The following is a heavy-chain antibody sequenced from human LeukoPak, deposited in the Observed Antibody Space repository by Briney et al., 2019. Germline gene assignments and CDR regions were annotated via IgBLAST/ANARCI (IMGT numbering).Heavy chain of an antibody. CDR3: ARGPKWFDP. Sequence: PGGSLTLSCAASGFTFSSNRMHWVRQAPGKGLVWVSRINSDGSSTNYADSVKGRFTTSRDNAENTLYLQMNSLRADDTAVYYCARGPKWFDPWGQGTLVTVSA. V-gene: IGHV3-74*01. CDR2: INSDGSST. CDR1: GFTFSSNR. J-gene: IGHJ5*02.